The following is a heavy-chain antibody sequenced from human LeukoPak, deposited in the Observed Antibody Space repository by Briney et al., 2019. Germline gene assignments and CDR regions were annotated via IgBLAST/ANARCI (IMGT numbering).Heavy chain of an antibody. D-gene: IGHD3-9*01. CDR1: GGSVSSRSYS. J-gene: IGHJ4*02. V-gene: IGHV4-61*01. CDR3: ASGFYDVLTGYPYYFDC. Sequence: SETLSLTCTVSGGSVSSRSYSWSWIRQPPGKGLEWIGYSYYSGSTNYIPSLKSRVTISVDTSKNQFSLKLSSVTAADTAVFYCASGFYDVLTGYPYYFDCWGQGILVTVSS. CDR2: SYYSGST.